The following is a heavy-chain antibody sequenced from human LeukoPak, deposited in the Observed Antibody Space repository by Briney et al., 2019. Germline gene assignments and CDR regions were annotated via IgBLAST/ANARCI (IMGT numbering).Heavy chain of an antibody. Sequence: PSETLSLTCTVSGDSINNFYWSWIRQPPGKGLEWIGYIYYSGSTNYNPSLRSRVTISVDTSKNQFSLKLSSVTAADTAVYYCARERPATSAGLYYYFYMDVWGTGTPVTVSS. V-gene: IGHV4-59*01. D-gene: IGHD4-11*01. J-gene: IGHJ6*03. CDR3: ARERPATSAGLYYYFYMDV. CDR2: IYYSGST. CDR1: GDSINNFY.